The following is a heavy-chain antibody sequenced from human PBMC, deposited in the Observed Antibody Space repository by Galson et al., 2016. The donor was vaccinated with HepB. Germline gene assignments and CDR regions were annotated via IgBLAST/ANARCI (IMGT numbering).Heavy chain of an antibody. J-gene: IGHJ4*02. V-gene: IGHV1-46*01. Sequence: SVKVSCKASGYTFINYFIHWVRQAPGQGLEWMGIINPGHGGTTYAQRFRGRLTMTRATSTTTAYMDLSSLESEDSAVYYCARDFYGGYFDYWGQGTLVTVSS. CDR1: GYTFINYF. CDR2: INPGHGGT. CDR3: ARDFYGGYFDY. D-gene: IGHD4-17*01.